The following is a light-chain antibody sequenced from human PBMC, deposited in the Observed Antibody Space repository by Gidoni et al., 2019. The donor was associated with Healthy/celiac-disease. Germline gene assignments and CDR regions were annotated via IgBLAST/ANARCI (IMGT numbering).Light chain of an antibody. CDR1: QSLLHSNGYNY. V-gene: IGKV2-28*01. CDR3: MQALQTPA. Sequence: DIVMTQSPLSLPVTPGEPASISCRSSQSLLHSNGYNYLDWYLQKPGQSPQLLISLGSNRASGVPDRFSGSGSGTDFTLQISRVEAEDVGVYYCMQALQTPAFGQGTRLEIK. CDR2: LGS. J-gene: IGKJ5*01.